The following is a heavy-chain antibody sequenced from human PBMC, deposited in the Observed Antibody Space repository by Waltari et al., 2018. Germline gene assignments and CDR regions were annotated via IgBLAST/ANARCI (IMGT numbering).Heavy chain of an antibody. Sequence: QVQLQQWGAGLLKPSETLSLTCAVYGGSFSGYYWSWIRQPPGKGLEWIGEINHSGSTNYNPSLKSRVTISVDTSKNQFSLKLSSVTAADTAVYYCARDERYSSSLYYYYGMDVWGQGTTVTVSS. CDR1: GGSFSGYY. CDR3: ARDERYSSSLYYYYGMDV. D-gene: IGHD6-6*01. CDR2: INHSGST. V-gene: IGHV4-34*01. J-gene: IGHJ6*02.